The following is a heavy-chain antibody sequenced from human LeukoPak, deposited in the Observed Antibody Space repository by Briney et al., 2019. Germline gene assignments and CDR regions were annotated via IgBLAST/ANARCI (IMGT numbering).Heavy chain of an antibody. V-gene: IGHV4-39*01. J-gene: IGHJ4*02. CDR1: GGSISSSNYY. Sequence: SETLSLICTVSGGSISSSNYYWGWIRQPPGKGLEWIGSIYYSGSTYYNPSLKSRVTISVDTSKRQFSLKLNSVTAADTAVYYCAGHSNMTTGGFYQRGQGTLVTVSS. CDR2: IYYSGST. D-gene: IGHD4-17*01. CDR3: AGHSNMTTGGFYQ.